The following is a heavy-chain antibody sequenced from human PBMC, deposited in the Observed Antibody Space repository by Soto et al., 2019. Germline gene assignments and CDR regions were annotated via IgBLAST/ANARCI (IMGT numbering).Heavy chain of an antibody. CDR2: ISASGDNA. Sequence: GGSLRLSCIASGFIFSSYAMSWVRQAPGKGLEWVSAISASGDNAYYADSVKGRFTISRDRTKSLYLQMKSLRAEDTAIYYCAKFFVAGTRGYFDSWGQGTLVTVYS. J-gene: IGHJ4*02. D-gene: IGHD6-19*01. CDR3: AKFFVAGTRGYFDS. CDR1: GFIFSSYA. V-gene: IGHV3-23*01.